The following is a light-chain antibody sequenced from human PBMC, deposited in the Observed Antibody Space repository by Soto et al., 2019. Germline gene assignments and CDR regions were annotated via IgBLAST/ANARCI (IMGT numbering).Light chain of an antibody. CDR2: GAS. J-gene: IGKJ3*01. Sequence: ENLLTQSPGTLTLSPWDIATLSCRASQSVSSSYLAWFQQKPGQAPRLLIYGASRRATGIPDRFSGSGSGTDFTLTISSLEPEDFAVYYCQQRSSWPFTFGPGTKVDI. V-gene: IGKV3D-20*02. CDR3: QQRSSWPFT. CDR1: QSVSSSY.